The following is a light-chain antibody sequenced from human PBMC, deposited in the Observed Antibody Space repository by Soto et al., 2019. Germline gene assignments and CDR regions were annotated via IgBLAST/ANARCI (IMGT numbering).Light chain of an antibody. CDR2: DAS. V-gene: IGKV3-11*01. J-gene: IGKJ1*01. CDR3: QQRGDWPRT. CDR1: QTFSNN. Sequence: EIVLTQSPATLSLSPEERATLSCRASQTFSNNLAWYQQKPGQAPRLLIYDASTRATGIPARFSGSGSGTDFTLTISSLEPEDFAVYYCQQRGDWPRTFGQGTKVEI.